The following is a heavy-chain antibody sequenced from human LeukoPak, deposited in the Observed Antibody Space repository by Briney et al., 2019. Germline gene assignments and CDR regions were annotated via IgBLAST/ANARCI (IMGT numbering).Heavy chain of an antibody. CDR1: GFTFSSYG. CDR3: AREDGYNTFDY. V-gene: IGHV3-23*01. CDR2: ISGSGGST. D-gene: IGHD5-24*01. Sequence: GGSLRLSCAASGFTFSSYGMSWVRQARGKGLEWVSAISGSGGSTYYADSVKGRFTISRDNSQNTLYLQMNSLRAEDTAVYYCAREDGYNTFDYWGQGTLVTVSS. J-gene: IGHJ4*02.